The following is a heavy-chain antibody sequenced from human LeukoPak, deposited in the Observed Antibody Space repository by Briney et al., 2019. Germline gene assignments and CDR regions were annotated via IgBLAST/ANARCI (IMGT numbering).Heavy chain of an antibody. Sequence: SETLSLTCTVSGGSITSSYWSWIRQSPGKGLEWIGYIHYTGSTNYNPSLKSRVTMLIATSKNQFSLKLSSVTAADTAVYYCARGRYSAGDNWFDPWGQGTLVTVSS. V-gene: IGHV4-59*01. CDR2: IHYTGST. J-gene: IGHJ5*02. CDR1: GGSITSSY. D-gene: IGHD3-9*01. CDR3: ARGRYSAGDNWFDP.